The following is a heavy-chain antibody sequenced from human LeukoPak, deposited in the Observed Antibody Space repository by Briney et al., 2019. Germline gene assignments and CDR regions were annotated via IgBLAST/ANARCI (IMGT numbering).Heavy chain of an antibody. CDR2: IYSGGST. V-gene: IGHV3-53*01. J-gene: IGHJ6*02. Sequence: GGSLRLSCAASGFTFSNNYMSWVRQAPGKRLEWVSVIYSGGSTYYADSVKGRFTISRDNSKNTLYLQMNSLRAEDTAVYYCARDRRQSGDGDVWGQGTTVTVSS. CDR1: GFTFSNNY. D-gene: IGHD2-21*02. CDR3: ARDRRQSGDGDV.